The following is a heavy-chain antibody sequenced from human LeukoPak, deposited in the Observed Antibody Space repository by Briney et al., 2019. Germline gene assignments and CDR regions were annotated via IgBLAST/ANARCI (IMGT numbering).Heavy chain of an antibody. Sequence: GGSVRLSCAASGFTVSSNYMSWVRQAPGKGLEWVSVIYSGGSTYYADSVKGRFTISRDNSKNTLYLQMNSLRAEVTAVYYCARSLRDAFDIWGQGTMVTVSS. CDR2: IYSGGST. CDR1: GFTVSSNY. J-gene: IGHJ3*02. CDR3: ARSLRDAFDI. V-gene: IGHV3-53*01.